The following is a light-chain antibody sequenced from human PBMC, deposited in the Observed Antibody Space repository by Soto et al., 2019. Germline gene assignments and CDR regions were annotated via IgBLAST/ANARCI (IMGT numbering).Light chain of an antibody. CDR2: EVT. V-gene: IGLV2-14*01. CDR3: SSYTNSDTWV. Sequence: QSVLTQPASVSGSPGQSITISCTGTSSDVGGYNYVSWYQQHPGQVPKLTIYEVTNRPSGMSSRFSGSKSGNTASLTISGLQAEDEADYYCSSYTNSDTWVFGGGTKLTVL. J-gene: IGLJ3*02. CDR1: SSDVGGYNY.